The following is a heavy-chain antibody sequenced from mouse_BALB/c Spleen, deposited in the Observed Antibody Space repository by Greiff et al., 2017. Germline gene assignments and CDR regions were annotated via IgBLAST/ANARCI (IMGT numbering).Heavy chain of an antibody. J-gene: IGHJ2*01. V-gene: IGHV5-9-4*01. CDR3: ARSYGYDDEYYFDY. Sequence: EVQVVESGGGLVKPGGSLKLSCAASGFTFSSYAMSWVRQSPEKRLEWVAEISSGGSYTYYPDTVTGRFTISRDNTKNTLYLEMSSLRSEDTAMYYCARSYGYDDEYYFDYWGQGTTLTVSA. CDR1: GFTFSSYA. D-gene: IGHD2-2*01. CDR2: ISSGGSYT.